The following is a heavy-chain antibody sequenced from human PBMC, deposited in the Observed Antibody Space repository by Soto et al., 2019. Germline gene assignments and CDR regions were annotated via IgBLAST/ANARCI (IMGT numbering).Heavy chain of an antibody. J-gene: IGHJ3*02. D-gene: IGHD3-22*01. CDR3: ARAGTYDYDSSGHPDAFDI. CDR2: IIPVFGKT. V-gene: IGHV1-69*01. Sequence: QVQLVQSGAEVKTPGSSVKLSCKASGGTFRSYAINWVRQAPGHGLEWMGGIIPVFGKTNYAQRFQGRVTITADESTTTAYMEVSGLRSEDTAVYYCARAGTYDYDSSGHPDAFDIWGQGTMVTVSS. CDR1: GGTFRSYA.